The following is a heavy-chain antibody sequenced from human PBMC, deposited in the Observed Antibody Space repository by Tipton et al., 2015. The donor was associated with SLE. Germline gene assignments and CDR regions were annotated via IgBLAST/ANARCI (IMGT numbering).Heavy chain of an antibody. CDR3: TRGGFREPDDFYYGMDV. D-gene: IGHD3-10*01. Sequence: TLSLTCAVYGGSISDYYWSWIRQTPGEGLEWIGEINHSGGGIGSNYNPSLKSRVTMSVDTSKNQVSLKLDSVTAADTAVYYCTRGGFREPDDFYYGMDVWGQGTPVTVSS. V-gene: IGHV4-34*01. CDR1: GGSISDYY. J-gene: IGHJ6*02. CDR2: INHSGGGIGS.